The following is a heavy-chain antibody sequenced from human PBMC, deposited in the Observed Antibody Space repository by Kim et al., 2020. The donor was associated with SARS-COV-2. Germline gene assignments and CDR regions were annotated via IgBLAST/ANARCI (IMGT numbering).Heavy chain of an antibody. J-gene: IGHJ6*03. Sequence: GGSLRLSCAASGFTFSSYSMNWVRQAPGKGLEWVSCISSSSSYIYYADSVKGRFTISRDNAKNSLYLQMNSLRAEDTAVYYCARDGQFLGWSFSCYYYYYMDVWGQGTTVTVSS. CDR3: ARDGQFLGWSFSCYYYYYMDV. D-gene: IGHD3-3*01. CDR2: ISSSSSYI. CDR1: GFTFSSYS. V-gene: IGHV3-21*01.